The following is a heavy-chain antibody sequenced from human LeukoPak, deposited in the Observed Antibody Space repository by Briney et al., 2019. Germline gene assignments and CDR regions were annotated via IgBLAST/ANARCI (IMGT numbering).Heavy chain of an antibody. D-gene: IGHD6-13*01. CDR2: ISGSGGST. CDR1: GFKFDDYA. Sequence: TGGSLRLSCEASGFKFDDYAMHWVRQTPGKGLEWVSAISGSGGSTYYADSVKGRFTISRDNSKNTLYLQMNSLRAEDTAVYYCAKDLSRIAAAGRLFDYWGQGTLVTVSS. V-gene: IGHV3-23*01. CDR3: AKDLSRIAAAGRLFDY. J-gene: IGHJ4*02.